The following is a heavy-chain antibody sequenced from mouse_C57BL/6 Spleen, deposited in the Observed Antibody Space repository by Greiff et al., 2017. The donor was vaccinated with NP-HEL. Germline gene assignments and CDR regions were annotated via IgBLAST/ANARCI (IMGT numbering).Heavy chain of an antibody. CDR1: GYSFTDYN. CDR2: INPNYGTT. V-gene: IGHV1-39*01. CDR3: ARSGIYDGYYYWYFDV. J-gene: IGHJ1*03. D-gene: IGHD2-3*01. Sequence: VQLKESGPELVKPGASVKISCKASGYSFTDYNMNWVKQSNGKSLEWIGVINPNYGTTSYNQKFKGKATLTVDQSSSTAYMQLNSLTSEDSAVYYCARSGIYDGYYYWYFDVWGTGTTVTVSS.